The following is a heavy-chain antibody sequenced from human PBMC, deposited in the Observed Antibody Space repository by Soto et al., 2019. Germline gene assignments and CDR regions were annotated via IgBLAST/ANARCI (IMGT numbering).Heavy chain of an antibody. CDR1: GYTFTDYY. V-gene: IGHV1-2*02. D-gene: IGHD6-6*01. CDR2: INPNNGDT. J-gene: IGHJ4*02. CDR3: ARSVPFITPRTDY. Sequence: ASVKVSCKASGYTFTDYYLHWVRQAPGQGLECMGWINPNNGDTNYAQKFQGRVTMTRDTSISTAYMEVSRLRSDDTAVYYCARSVPFITPRTDYWGQGILVTGS.